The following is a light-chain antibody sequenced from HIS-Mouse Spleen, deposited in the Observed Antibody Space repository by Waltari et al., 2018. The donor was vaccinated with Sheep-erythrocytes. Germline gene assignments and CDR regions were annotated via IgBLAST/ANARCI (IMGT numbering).Light chain of an antibody. CDR1: SSDVGSYNL. J-gene: IGLJ3*02. V-gene: IGLV2-23*01. Sequence: QSALTQPASVSGSPGQSITISCTGTSSDVGSYNLVSWYQQHPGKAPKLMSYEGSKRPSVVSNRFSGSKSGNTASLTISGLQADEEADYYCCSYAGSSTPWVFGGGTKLTVL. CDR3: CSYAGSSTPWV. CDR2: EGS.